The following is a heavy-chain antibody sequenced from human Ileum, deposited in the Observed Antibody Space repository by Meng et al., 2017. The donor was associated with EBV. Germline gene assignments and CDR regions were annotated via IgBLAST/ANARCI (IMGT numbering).Heavy chain of an antibody. CDR1: GGSISSSSYY. D-gene: IGHD2-15*01. V-gene: IGHV4-39*07. Sequence: LRREGWGPGVVKPSETLSLTCTVSGGSISSSSYYWGWIRQPPGKGLEWIGSIYYSGSTYYNPSLKSRVTISVDTSKNQFSLKLSSVTAADTAVYYCARELMYCSGGSCYPFDYWGQGTLVTVSS. CDR3: ARELMYCSGGSCYPFDY. CDR2: IYYSGST. J-gene: IGHJ4*02.